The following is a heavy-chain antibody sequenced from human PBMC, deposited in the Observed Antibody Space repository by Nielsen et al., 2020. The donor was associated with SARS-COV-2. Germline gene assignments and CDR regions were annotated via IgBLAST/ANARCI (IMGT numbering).Heavy chain of an antibody. CDR1: GFTFSSYA. CDR3: AKGSGYCSSTSCSPDY. V-gene: IGHV3-9*01. J-gene: IGHJ4*02. Sequence: SLKISCAASGFTFSSYAMSWVRQAPGKGLEWVSGISWNSGSIGYADSVKGRFTISRDNAKNSLYLQMNSLRAEDTALYYCAKGSGYCSSTSCSPDYWGQGTLVTVSS. D-gene: IGHD2-2*01. CDR2: ISWNSGSI.